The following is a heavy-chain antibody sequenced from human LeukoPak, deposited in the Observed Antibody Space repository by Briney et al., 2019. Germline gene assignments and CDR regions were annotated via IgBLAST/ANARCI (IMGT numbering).Heavy chain of an antibody. CDR1: GGSISSYY. CDR3: ARVDYDSSGYYYVY. V-gene: IGHV4-59*01. D-gene: IGHD3-22*01. CDR2: IYYSGST. Sequence: SETLSLTCTVSGGSISSYYWSWIRQPPGKGLEWIGYIYYSGSTNYNPSLKSRVTISVDTSRNQFSLKLSSVTAADTAVYYCARVDYDSSGYYYVYWGQGTLVTVSS. J-gene: IGHJ4*02.